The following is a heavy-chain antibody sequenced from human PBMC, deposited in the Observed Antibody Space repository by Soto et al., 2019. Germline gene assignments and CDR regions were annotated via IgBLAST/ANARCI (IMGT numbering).Heavy chain of an antibody. CDR1: GGTFSSYA. J-gene: IGHJ4*02. Sequence: QVQLVQSGAEVKKPGASVKVSCKASGGTFSSYAISWVRQAPGQGLEWMGGIIPIFGTANYAQKVQGRVTITADESTSTAYMELSSLRSEDTAVYYCARVGGRVDYDSSGYYYDYWGQGTLVTVSS. D-gene: IGHD3-22*01. CDR3: ARVGGRVDYDSSGYYYDY. V-gene: IGHV1-69*01. CDR2: IIPIFGTA.